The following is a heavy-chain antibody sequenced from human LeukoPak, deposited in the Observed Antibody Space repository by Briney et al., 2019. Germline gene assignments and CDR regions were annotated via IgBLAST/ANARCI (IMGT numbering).Heavy chain of an antibody. CDR2: ISYDGSNK. J-gene: IGHJ4*02. D-gene: IGHD6-13*01. Sequence: GRSLRLSCAASGFTFSSYAMHWVRQAPGKGLEWVAVISYDGSNKYYADSVKGRFTISRDNSKNTLYLQMNSLRAEDTAVYYCAVLIAAAGDFDYWGQGTLVTVSS. CDR1: GFTFSSYA. CDR3: AVLIAAAGDFDY. V-gene: IGHV3-30-3*01.